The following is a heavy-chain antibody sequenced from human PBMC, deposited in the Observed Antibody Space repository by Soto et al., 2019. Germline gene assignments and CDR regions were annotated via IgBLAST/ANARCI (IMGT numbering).Heavy chain of an antibody. CDR2: INHSGST. V-gene: IGHV4-34*01. D-gene: IGHD4-4*01. CDR3: ARDYSEHRVDY. Sequence: SETLSLTCAVYGGSFSGYYWSWIRQPPGKGLEWIGEINHSGSTNYNPSLKSRVTISVDTSKNQFSLNLNSVTAADTAVYFCARDYSEHRVDYWGQGILVTVSS. J-gene: IGHJ4*02. CDR1: GGSFSGYY.